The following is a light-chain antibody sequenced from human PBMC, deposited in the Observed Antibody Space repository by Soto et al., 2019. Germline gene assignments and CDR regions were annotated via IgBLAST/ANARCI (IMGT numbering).Light chain of an antibody. CDR2: GAS. CDR1: QSVSSIY. CDR3: QQYARSIT. V-gene: IGKV3-20*01. J-gene: IGKJ5*01. Sequence: EIVLTQSPGTLSLSPGERATLSCTASQSVSSIYLAWYQQKPGQAPRLLFFGASNRATGIPDRFSGSGSGTAFILTISRLEPEDFAVYYCQQYARSITFGQGTRLDIK.